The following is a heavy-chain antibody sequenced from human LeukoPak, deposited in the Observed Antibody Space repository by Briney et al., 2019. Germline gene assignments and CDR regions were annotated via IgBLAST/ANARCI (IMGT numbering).Heavy chain of an antibody. CDR3: ARDLAVAAFYFDY. J-gene: IGHJ4*02. Sequence: EASVKVSCKASGYTFTGYYMHWVRQAPGQGLEWMGWINPNSGGTNYAQKFQGRVTMTRDTSISTAYMELSRLRSDDTAVYYCARDLAVAAFYFDYWGQGTLVTVSS. CDR1: GYTFTGYY. CDR2: INPNSGGT. D-gene: IGHD6-19*01. V-gene: IGHV1-2*02.